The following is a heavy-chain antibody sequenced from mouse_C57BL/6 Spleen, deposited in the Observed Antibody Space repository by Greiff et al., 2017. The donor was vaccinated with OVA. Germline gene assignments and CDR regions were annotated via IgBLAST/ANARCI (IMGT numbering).Heavy chain of an antibody. V-gene: IGHV1-61*01. CDR2: IYPSDSET. J-gene: IGHJ2*01. CDR3: ARLMDWTRLDY. CDR1: GYTFTSYW. Sequence: QVQLKQPGAELVRPGSSVKLSCKASGYTFTSYWMDWVKQRPGQGLEWIGNIYPSDSETHYNQKFKDKATLTVDKSSSTAYMQLSSLTSEDSAVYYCARLMDWTRLDYWGQGTTLTVSS.